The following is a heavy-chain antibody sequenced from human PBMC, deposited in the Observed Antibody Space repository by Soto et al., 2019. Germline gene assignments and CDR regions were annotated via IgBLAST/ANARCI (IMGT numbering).Heavy chain of an antibody. V-gene: IGHV4-34*01. D-gene: IGHD3-9*01. J-gene: IGHJ6*02. CDR2: INHSGST. Sequence: QVQLQQWGAGLLKPSETLSLTCAVYGGSFSGYYWSWIRQPPGKGLEWIGEINHSGSTNYHPSLKSRVTISVDTSKNQFSPKLSSVTAADPAVYYWARVQVLRYFDWLPIRYYGMDVWGQGTTVTVSS. CDR3: ARVQVLRYFDWLPIRYYGMDV. CDR1: GGSFSGYY.